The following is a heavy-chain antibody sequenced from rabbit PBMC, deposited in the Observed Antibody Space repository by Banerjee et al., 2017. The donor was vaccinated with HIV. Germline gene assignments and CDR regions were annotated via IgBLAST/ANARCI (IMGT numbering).Heavy chain of an antibody. J-gene: IGHJ3*01. Sequence: QEQLVESGGGLVKPGASLTLTCTASGFSFSSGYDMCWVRQAPGKGLEWIACIYGDTSGSTYYASWVNGRFTISKTSSTTVTLQMTSLTAADTATYFCARWGAGYADYGYGVSDLWGQGTLVTVS. CDR1: GFSFSSGYD. V-gene: IGHV1S45*01. D-gene: IGHD6-1*01. CDR2: IYGDTSGST. CDR3: ARWGAGYADYGYGVSDL.